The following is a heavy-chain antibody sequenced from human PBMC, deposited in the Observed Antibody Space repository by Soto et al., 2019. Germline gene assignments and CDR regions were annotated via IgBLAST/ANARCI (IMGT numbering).Heavy chain of an antibody. J-gene: IGHJ5*02. D-gene: IGHD3-10*01. V-gene: IGHV3-72*01. CDR1: GFTFSDHY. CDR2: TRNKANSYTT. Sequence: GGSLRLSCAASGFTFSDHYMDWVRQAPGKGLEWVGRTRNKANSYTTEYAASVKGRFTISRGDSKNSLYLQMNSLKTEDTAVYYCARVVMRGPNWFDPWGQGTLVTVSS. CDR3: ARVVMRGPNWFDP.